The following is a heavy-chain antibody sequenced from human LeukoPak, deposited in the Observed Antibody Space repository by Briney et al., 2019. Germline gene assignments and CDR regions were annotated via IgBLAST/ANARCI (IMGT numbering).Heavy chain of an antibody. Sequence: ASVKVSCKASGYTFTSYDINWVRQATGQGLEWMGWMNPNSGNTGYAQKFQGRVTITRNTSISTAYMELSSLRSEDTAVYYCARGRFVDCGGDCYSFVGEFDPWGQGTLVTVSS. D-gene: IGHD2-21*01. CDR1: GYTFTSYD. CDR3: ARGRFVDCGGDCYSFVGEFDP. CDR2: MNPNSGNT. V-gene: IGHV1-8*03. J-gene: IGHJ5*02.